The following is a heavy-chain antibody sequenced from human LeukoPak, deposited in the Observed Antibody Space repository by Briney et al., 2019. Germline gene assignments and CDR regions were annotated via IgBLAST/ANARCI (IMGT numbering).Heavy chain of an antibody. V-gene: IGHV4-38-2*02. J-gene: IGHJ4*02. CDR3: ARALPFENSSGEVDY. D-gene: IGHD3-22*01. CDR2: IYHSGNT. CDR1: GYSISSGYY. Sequence: SETLSLTCTVSGYSISSGYYWGWIRQPPGKGLEWIGSIYHSGNTYYNPSLKSRVTMSVDTSKNQFSLKLSSVTAADTAVYYCARALPFENSSGEVDYWGQGTLVTVSS.